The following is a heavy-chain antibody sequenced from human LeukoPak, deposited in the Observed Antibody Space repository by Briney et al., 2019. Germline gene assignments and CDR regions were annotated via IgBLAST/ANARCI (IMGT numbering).Heavy chain of an antibody. D-gene: IGHD2-2*01. CDR2: IYHSGST. CDR3: ARGLRCSSTSCPTGPPFDY. CDR1: GGSISSGGYS. V-gene: IGHV4-30-2*01. Sequence: SETLSLTCAVSGGSISSGGYSWRWIRQPPGTGLEWIGYIYHSGSTYFNPSLKSRVTISVDRSKNQFSLKLSSVTAADTAVYYCARGLRCSSTSCPTGPPFDYWGQGTLVTVSS. J-gene: IGHJ4*02.